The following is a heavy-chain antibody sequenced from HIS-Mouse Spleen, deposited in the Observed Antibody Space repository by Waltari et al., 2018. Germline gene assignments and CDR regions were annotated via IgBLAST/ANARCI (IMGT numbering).Heavy chain of an antibody. CDR1: GGSISSSSYY. Sequence: QLQLQESGPGLVKPSETLSRTCTVPGGSISSSSYYWGWIRQPPGKGLEWIGSIYYSGSTYYNPSLKSRVTISLDTSKNQFSLKLSSVTAADTAVYYCAREIPYSSSWYDWYFDLWGRGTLVTVSS. CDR3: AREIPYSSSWYDWYFDL. CDR2: IYYSGST. V-gene: IGHV4-39*07. J-gene: IGHJ2*01. D-gene: IGHD6-13*01.